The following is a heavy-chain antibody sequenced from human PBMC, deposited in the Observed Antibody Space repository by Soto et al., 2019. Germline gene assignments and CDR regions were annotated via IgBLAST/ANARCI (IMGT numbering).Heavy chain of an antibody. Sequence: GASVKVSCKASGYPFTTYGITWVRQAPGQRLEWMGWINAGNGNTKYSQKFQGRVTITRDTSASTAYMELSSLRSEDTAVYYCARVYSSELLWRYFDYWGQGTLVTVSS. V-gene: IGHV1-3*01. CDR1: GYPFTTYG. CDR3: ARVYSSELLWRYFDY. J-gene: IGHJ4*02. CDR2: INAGNGNT. D-gene: IGHD2-2*01.